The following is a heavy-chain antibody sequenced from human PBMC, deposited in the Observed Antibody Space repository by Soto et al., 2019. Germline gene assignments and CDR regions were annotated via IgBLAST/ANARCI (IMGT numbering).Heavy chain of an antibody. CDR1: GFTFSSYE. J-gene: IGHJ3*02. CDR2: ISSSGSTI. D-gene: IGHD2-15*01. CDR3: ARDQGDVVVAATGAFDI. V-gene: IGHV3-48*03. Sequence: GGSLRLSCAASGFTFSSYEMNWVRQAPGKGLEWVSYISSSGSTIYYADSVKGRFTISRDNAKNSLYLQMNSLRAEDTAVYYCARDQGDVVVAATGAFDIRGQGTMVTVSS.